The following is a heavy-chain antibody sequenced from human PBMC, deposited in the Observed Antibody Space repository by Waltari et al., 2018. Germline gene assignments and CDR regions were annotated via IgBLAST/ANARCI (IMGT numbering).Heavy chain of an antibody. CDR3: ARRRAGYHNWFDP. Sequence: GPGLVKPSETLSLTCTVSGGSISSYYWSWIRQHPGKGLEWIGYIYYSGSTNYNPSLKSRVTISVDTSKNQFSLKLSSVTAADTAVYYCARRRAGYHNWFDPWGQGTLVTVSS. V-gene: IGHV4-59*01. D-gene: IGHD6-13*01. CDR2: IYYSGST. J-gene: IGHJ5*02. CDR1: GGSISSYY.